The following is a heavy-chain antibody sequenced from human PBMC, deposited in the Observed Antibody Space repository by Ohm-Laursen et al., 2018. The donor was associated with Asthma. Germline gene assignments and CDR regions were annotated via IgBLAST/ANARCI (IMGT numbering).Heavy chain of an antibody. J-gene: IGHJ4*02. V-gene: IGHV3-30*18. CDR2: ISYDGSNK. D-gene: IGHD5-24*01. CDR3: ANKRDGYNSPPYD. CDR1: GFTFSSYG. Sequence: SLRLSCAAPGFTFSSYGMHWVRQAPGKGLEWVAVISYDGSNKYYADSVKGRFTISRDNSKNTLYLQMNSLRAEDTAVYYCANKRDGYNSPPYDWGQGTLVTVSS.